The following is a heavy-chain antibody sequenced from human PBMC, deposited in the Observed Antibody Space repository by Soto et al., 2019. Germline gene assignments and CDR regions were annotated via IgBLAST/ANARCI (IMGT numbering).Heavy chain of an antibody. Sequence: QVQLVESGGGLVKPGGSLRLSCAASGFSFSDYYMSWIRQAPGKGLEWVSYISSSSSYTNYADSVKGRFTISRDNAKNSLYLQMNSLRAGDTAVYYCARGQTLTEHYYYGMDVWGQGTTVTVSS. CDR1: GFSFSDYY. J-gene: IGHJ6*02. CDR3: ARGQTLTEHYYYGMDV. V-gene: IGHV3-11*05. CDR2: ISSSSSYT.